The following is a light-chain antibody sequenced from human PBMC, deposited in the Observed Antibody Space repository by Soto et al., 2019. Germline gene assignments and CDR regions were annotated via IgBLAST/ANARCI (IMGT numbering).Light chain of an antibody. J-gene: IGLJ1*01. CDR3: SAWDDSLNGYV. Sequence: QPVLTQPPSASGTPGQRVTISCSGSSSNIGSNTVNWYQQLPGTAPKLLIYSNSQRPSGVPDRFSGSKSGTSASLAIRGLQSEDEADYYCSAWDDSLNGYVFGTGTKVTVL. V-gene: IGLV1-44*01. CDR2: SNS. CDR1: SSNIGSNT.